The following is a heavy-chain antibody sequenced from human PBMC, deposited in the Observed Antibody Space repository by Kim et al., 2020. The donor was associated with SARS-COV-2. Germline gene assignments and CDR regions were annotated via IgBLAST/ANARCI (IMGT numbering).Heavy chain of an antibody. CDR1: GGSFSGYY. J-gene: IGHJ3*02. D-gene: IGHD4-17*01. V-gene: IGHV4-34*01. CDR3: AIGFLTIDYGDYEDAFDI. CDR2: INHSGST. Sequence: SETLSLTCAVYGGSFSGYYWSWIRQPPGKGLEWIGEINHSGSTNYNPSLKSRVTISVDTSKNLFSLKLSSVHAADTAVYYCAIGFLTIDYGDYEDAFDIWVQRTMVTVSS.